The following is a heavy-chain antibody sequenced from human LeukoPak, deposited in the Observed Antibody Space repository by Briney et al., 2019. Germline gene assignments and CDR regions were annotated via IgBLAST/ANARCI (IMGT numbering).Heavy chain of an antibody. CDR3: AGGITIFGRGNWFDP. V-gene: IGHV3-21*01. D-gene: IGHD3-3*01. CDR2: ISSSSSYI. CDR1: GFTFSSYS. Sequence: GGSLRLSRAASGFTFSSYSMNWVRQAPGKGLEWVSSISSSSSYIYYADSVKGRFTISRDNAKNSLYLQMNSLRAEDTAVYYCAGGITIFGRGNWFDPWGQGTLVTVSS. J-gene: IGHJ5*02.